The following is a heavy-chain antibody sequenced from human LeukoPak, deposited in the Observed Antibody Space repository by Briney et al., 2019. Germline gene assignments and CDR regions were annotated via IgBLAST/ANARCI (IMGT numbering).Heavy chain of an antibody. CDR2: ISYDGSNK. Sequence: PGRSLRLSCAASGFTFSSYAMHWVRQAPGKGLEWVAVISYDGSNKYYADSVKGRFTISRDNSKNSLYLQMNSLRAEDTAVYYCARVHRVVSVSGDYYYGMDVWGQGTTVTVSS. CDR1: GFTFSSYA. V-gene: IGHV3-30*04. J-gene: IGHJ6*02. D-gene: IGHD3-16*02. CDR3: ARVHRVVSVSGDYYYGMDV.